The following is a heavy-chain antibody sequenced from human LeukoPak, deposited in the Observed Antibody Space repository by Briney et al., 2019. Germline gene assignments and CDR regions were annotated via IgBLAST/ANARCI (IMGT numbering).Heavy chain of an antibody. CDR3: ARAQLVPSYYFDY. J-gene: IGHJ4*02. CDR1: WFTVSSNY. CDR2: IYSGGST. D-gene: IGHD6-6*01. Sequence: GGSLRLSCAASWFTVSSNYMSWVRQAPGKGLEWVSVIYSGGSTYYADSVKGRFTISRDNSKNTLYLQMNSLRAEDTAVYYCARAQLVPSYYFDYWGQGTLVTVSS. V-gene: IGHV3-53*01.